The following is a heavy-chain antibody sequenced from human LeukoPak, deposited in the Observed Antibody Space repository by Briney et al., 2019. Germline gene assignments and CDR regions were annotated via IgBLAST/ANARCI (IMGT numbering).Heavy chain of an antibody. V-gene: IGHV4-39*07. CDR2: IYYSGST. Sequence: PETLSLTCTVSGGSISSSSYYWGWIRQPPGKGLEWIGSIYYSGSTYYNPSLKSRVTISVDTSKNQFSLKLSSVTAADTAVYYCARGGSSWMNWFDPWGQGTLVTVSS. J-gene: IGHJ5*02. CDR3: ARGGSSWMNWFDP. D-gene: IGHD6-13*01. CDR1: GGSISSSSYY.